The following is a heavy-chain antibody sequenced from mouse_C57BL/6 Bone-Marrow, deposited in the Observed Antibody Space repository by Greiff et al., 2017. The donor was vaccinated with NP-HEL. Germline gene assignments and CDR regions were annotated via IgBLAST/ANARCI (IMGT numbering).Heavy chain of an antibody. CDR2: ISYDGSN. J-gene: IGHJ3*01. Sequence: EVQLPQSGPGLVKPSQSLSLTCSVPGYSLISGYYWNWIRQFPGNKLEWMAYISYDGSNNYNPSLKNRISITRDISKNQFFLKLTSVTTEDTATYYCAREGGYYGSPFAYWGQGTLVTVSA. CDR1: GYSLISGYY. CDR3: AREGGYYGSPFAY. D-gene: IGHD1-1*01. V-gene: IGHV3-6*01.